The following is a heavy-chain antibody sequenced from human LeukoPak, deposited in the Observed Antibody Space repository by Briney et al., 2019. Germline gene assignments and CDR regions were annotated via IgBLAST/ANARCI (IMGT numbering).Heavy chain of an antibody. CDR3: ARDGSREGQVTMFDY. V-gene: IGHV4-39*07. D-gene: IGHD5-24*01. CDR1: GGSISSSSYY. J-gene: IGHJ4*02. CDR2: IYYSGST. Sequence: PSETLSLTCTVSGGSISSSSYYWGWIRQPPGKGLEWIGSIYYSGSTYYNPSLKSRVTISVDTSKNQFSLKLSSVTAADTAVYYCARDGSREGQVTMFDYWGQGTLVTVFS.